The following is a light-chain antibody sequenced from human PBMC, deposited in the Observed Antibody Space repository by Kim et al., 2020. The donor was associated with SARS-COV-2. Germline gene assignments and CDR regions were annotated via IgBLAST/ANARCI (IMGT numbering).Light chain of an antibody. CDR1: QTLLYSSNNKNY. V-gene: IGKV4-1*01. Sequence: ATINCKSSQTLLYSSNNKNYLAGYQQRPGQPPKLLFYWASTRESGVPDRFSGSGSGTDFTLTISSLQAEDVAVYYCQQYYDAPQTFGQGTKVDIK. CDR3: QQYYDAPQT. J-gene: IGKJ1*01. CDR2: WAS.